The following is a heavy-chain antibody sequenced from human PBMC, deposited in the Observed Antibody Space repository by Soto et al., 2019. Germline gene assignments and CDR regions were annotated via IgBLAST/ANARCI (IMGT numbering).Heavy chain of an antibody. CDR3: ARGKTNVYALDV. V-gene: IGHV3-74*01. CDR1: GFTFSSYW. J-gene: IGHJ6*02. CDR2: IKGDGSST. Sequence: EVQLVESGGDLVQPGGSLRLSCAASGFTFSSYWMYWVRQAPGKELVWVSRIKGDGSSTNSADSLQGRFTISRDNAKSTLYLQINSLRAEDTAVYYCARGKTNVYALDVWGQGTAVTVS.